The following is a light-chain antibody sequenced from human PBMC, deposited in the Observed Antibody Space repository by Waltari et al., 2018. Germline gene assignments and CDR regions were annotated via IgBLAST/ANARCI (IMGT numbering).Light chain of an antibody. J-gene: IGKJ2*01. CDR1: QSLLHSNGNNY. CDR2: LGS. CDR3: MQGLQTART. V-gene: IGKV2-28*01. Sequence: DIVMTQSPLSLPVTPGEPASISCRSSQSLLHSNGNNYLVWYVQKPGQSPQVLIYLGSNRASGVPDRFSGSGSGTDVTLKISRVEAEDVGVYYCMQGLQTARTFGQGTKLEIK.